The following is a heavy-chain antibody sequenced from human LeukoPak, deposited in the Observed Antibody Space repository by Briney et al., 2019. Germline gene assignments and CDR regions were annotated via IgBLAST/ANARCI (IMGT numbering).Heavy chain of an antibody. J-gene: IGHJ4*01. D-gene: IGHD3-16*02. CDR1: GFTFSSYE. V-gene: IGHV3-48*03. CDR2: ISSSGSTI. Sequence: GGSLRLSCAASGFTFSSYEMNWVRQAPAKGLEWVSYISSSGSTIYYADSVKGRFTISKDNAKNSLYLQMNSLRAEDTAVYYCARELKYYDNVWGSYRLDYWDHGTLVTVSS. CDR3: ARELKYYDNVWGSYRLDY.